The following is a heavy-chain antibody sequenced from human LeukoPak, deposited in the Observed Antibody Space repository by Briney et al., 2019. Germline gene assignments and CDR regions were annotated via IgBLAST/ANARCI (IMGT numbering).Heavy chain of an antibody. J-gene: IGHJ6*02. CDR2: IWYDGTDK. D-gene: IGHD3-10*01. CDR1: GFTFSSYG. V-gene: IGHV3-33*01. Sequence: GRSLRLTCAASGFTFSSYGMHWVRQGPGKGLEWVTFIWYDGTDKNYADSVKGRFTISRDNSKNTLYLQMNSLRAEDTAVYYCARSGSPYYYGMDVWGQGTTVTVSS. CDR3: ARSGSPYYYGMDV.